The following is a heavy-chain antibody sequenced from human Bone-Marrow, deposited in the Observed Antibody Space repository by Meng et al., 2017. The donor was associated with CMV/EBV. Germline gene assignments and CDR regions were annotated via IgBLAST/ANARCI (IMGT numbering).Heavy chain of an antibody. D-gene: IGHD1-14*01. CDR2: IYSGGST. Sequence: GESPKISCAASGFTVSSNYMSWVRQAPGKGLEWVSVIYSGGSTYYADSVKGRFTISRDNSKNTLYLQMNSLRAEDTAVYYCARDPIGIPFDYWGQGTLVTVSS. V-gene: IGHV3-66*02. J-gene: IGHJ4*02. CDR1: GFTVSSNY. CDR3: ARDPIGIPFDY.